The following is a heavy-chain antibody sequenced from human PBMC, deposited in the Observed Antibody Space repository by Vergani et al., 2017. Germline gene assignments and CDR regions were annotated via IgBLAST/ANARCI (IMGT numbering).Heavy chain of an antibody. D-gene: IGHD1-26*01. J-gene: IGHJ4*02. CDR3: AKRPERVGATGVSDY. V-gene: IGHV3-23*01. Sequence: EVQLLKSGGGLVQPGGSLRLSCAASGFTFSSYAMSWVRQAPGKGLEWVSAISGSGGSTYYADSVKCRFTISRDNSKNTLYLQMNSLRAEDTAVYYCAKRPERVGATGVSDYWGQGTLVTVSS. CDR2: ISGSGGST. CDR1: GFTFSSYA.